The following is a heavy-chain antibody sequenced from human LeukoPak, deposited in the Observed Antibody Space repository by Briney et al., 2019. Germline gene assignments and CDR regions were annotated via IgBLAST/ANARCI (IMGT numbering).Heavy chain of an antibody. CDR1: GGSISSGGYY. V-gene: IGHV4-31*03. CDR3: ARSSGGRNYYYYGMDV. CDR2: IYYSGST. J-gene: IGHJ6*02. D-gene: IGHD2-15*01. Sequence: PSETLSLTCTVSGGSISSGGYYWSWIRQHPGKGLEWIGYIYYSGSTYYNPSLKSRVTISVDTSKNQFSLKLSSVTAADTAVYYCARSSGGRNYYYYGMDVWGQGTTVTVSS.